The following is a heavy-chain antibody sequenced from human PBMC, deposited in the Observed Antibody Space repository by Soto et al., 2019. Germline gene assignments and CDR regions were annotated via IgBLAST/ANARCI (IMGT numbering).Heavy chain of an antibody. CDR2: IYYSGST. CDR1: GVAISSYY. Sequence: SDTLSLTCTVSGVAISSYYWSWIRQPPGKGLEWIGYIYYSGSTNYNPSLKSRATIPVDTSKTQFSLKLSSVTAADTAVYYCARHRGSSWYWFDPWGQGTLVTVSS. CDR3: ARHRGSSWYWFDP. D-gene: IGHD6-13*01. V-gene: IGHV4-59*01. J-gene: IGHJ5*02.